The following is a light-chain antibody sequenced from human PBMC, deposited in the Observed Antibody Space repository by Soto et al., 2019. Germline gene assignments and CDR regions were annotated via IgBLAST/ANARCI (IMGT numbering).Light chain of an antibody. CDR1: QSVLYSSNNKNY. CDR3: QQYYSTPLT. Sequence: DIVMTQSPDSLAVSLGERATINCKSSQSVLYSSNNKNYLAWYQQKPGQPPKRLIYWASTRESGVPDRFSGSGSGTDFTLTISSLQAEDVAAYYCQQYYSTPLTFGGGTKVEIK. J-gene: IGKJ4*01. CDR2: WAS. V-gene: IGKV4-1*01.